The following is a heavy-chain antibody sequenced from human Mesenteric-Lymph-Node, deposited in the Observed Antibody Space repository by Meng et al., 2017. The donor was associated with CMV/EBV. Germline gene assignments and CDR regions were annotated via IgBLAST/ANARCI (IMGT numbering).Heavy chain of an antibody. V-gene: IGHV4-4*02. Sequence: LTCAVSGDSMTSSNWWVWVRQSPGGRLQWIGEIHHSGVTNYNPSLKSRVTISVDKSKNQFSLKLSSVTAADAAVYYCARDPSIAASADWGQGTLVTVSS. CDR3: ARDPSIAASAD. CDR2: IHHSGVT. D-gene: IGHD6-6*01. J-gene: IGHJ4*02. CDR1: GDSMTSSNW.